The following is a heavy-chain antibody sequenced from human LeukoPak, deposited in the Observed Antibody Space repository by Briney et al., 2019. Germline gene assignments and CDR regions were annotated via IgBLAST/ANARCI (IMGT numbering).Heavy chain of an antibody. Sequence: ASVKVSCKASGYTFTGYYMHWVRQAPGQGLEWMGWTNPNSGGTNYAQKFQGRVTMTRDTSISTAYMELSRLRSDDTAVYYCAKVQPGDIVVVPAAVNFDYWGQGTLVTVSS. CDR3: AKVQPGDIVVVPAAVNFDY. CDR1: GYTFTGYY. D-gene: IGHD2-2*01. J-gene: IGHJ4*02. CDR2: TNPNSGGT. V-gene: IGHV1-2*02.